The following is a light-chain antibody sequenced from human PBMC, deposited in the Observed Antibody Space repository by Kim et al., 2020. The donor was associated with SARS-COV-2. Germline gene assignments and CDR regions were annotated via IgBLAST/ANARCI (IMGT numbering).Light chain of an antibody. J-gene: IGLJ2*01. CDR2: EGS. CDR1: SSDIGGYNL. V-gene: IGLV2-23*01. Sequence: GQSITRSCTGTSSDIGGYNLVSWYQQHPGKAPKLMIYEGSKRPSGVPNRFSGSKSGNTASLTISGLQAEDEADYYCCSYAGSSTLLFGGGTQLTVL. CDR3: CSYAGSSTLL.